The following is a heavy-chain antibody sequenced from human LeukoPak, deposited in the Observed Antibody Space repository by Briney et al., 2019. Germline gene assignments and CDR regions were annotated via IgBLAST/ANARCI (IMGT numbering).Heavy chain of an antibody. D-gene: IGHD1-26*01. CDR3: TMIEWERWRG. Sequence: GGSLRLSCAASGFTFSSYWMTWVRHLPGKGLEWVANIKQDGSEKYYVDSVEGRFTVSRDNTKNSLYLQMNSLRAEDTAVYYCTMIEWERWRGWGQGTLVTVSS. CDR2: IKQDGSEK. J-gene: IGHJ4*02. CDR1: GFTFSSYW. V-gene: IGHV3-7*01.